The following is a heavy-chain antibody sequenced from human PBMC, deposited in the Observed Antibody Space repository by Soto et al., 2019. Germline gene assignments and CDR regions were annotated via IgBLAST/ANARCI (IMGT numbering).Heavy chain of an antibody. V-gene: IGHV3-23*01. CDR3: ARGIGGYSGYANDY. J-gene: IGHJ4*02. D-gene: IGHD5-12*01. CDR2: ISGSGGST. CDR1: GFTFSSYA. Sequence: PGGSLRLSCAASGFTFSSYAMSWVRQAPGKGLEWVSAISGSGGSTYYADSMKGRFTISRDNSKNTLYLQMNSLRAEDTAVYYCARGIGGYSGYANDYWGQGTLVTVSS.